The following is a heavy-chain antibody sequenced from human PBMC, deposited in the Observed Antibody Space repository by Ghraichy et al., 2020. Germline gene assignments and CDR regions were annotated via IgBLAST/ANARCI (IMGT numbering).Heavy chain of an antibody. D-gene: IGHD3-10*01. CDR1: GGSFSGYY. Sequence: SETLSLTCAVYGGSFSGYYWSWIRQPPGKGLEWIGEINHSGSTNYNPSLKSRVTISVDTSKNQFSLKLSSVTAADTAVYYCARGGGGLWFGEFYGMDVWGQGTTVTVSS. J-gene: IGHJ6*02. V-gene: IGHV4-34*01. CDR2: INHSGST. CDR3: ARGGGGLWFGEFYGMDV.